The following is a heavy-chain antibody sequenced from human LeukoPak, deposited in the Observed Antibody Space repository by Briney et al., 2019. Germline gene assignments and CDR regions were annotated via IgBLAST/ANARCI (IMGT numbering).Heavy chain of an antibody. D-gene: IGHD3-10*01. CDR1: GFTFSSYG. CDR3: ARDRIMVRGVILYYYGMDV. Sequence: GRSLRLSSAASGFTFSSYGMHWVRQAPGKGLEWVAVIWYDGSNKYYADSVKGRFTISRDNSKNTLYLQMNSLRAEDTAVYYCARDRIMVRGVILYYYGMDVWGQGTTVTVSS. J-gene: IGHJ6*02. CDR2: IWYDGSNK. V-gene: IGHV3-33*01.